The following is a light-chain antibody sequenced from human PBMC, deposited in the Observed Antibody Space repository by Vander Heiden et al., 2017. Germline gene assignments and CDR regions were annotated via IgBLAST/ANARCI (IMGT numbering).Light chain of an antibody. Sequence: SYVLPQPPPVSVAPGQTARISSGGAHIGRKTVHWYQQKPGQAPVLVVYDDNDRPSGIPERFSGSNSGNTATLTIARVEAGDEADYYCQVWDSRSDHAIFGGGTKLTAL. CDR3: QVWDSRSDHAI. CDR2: DDN. J-gene: IGLJ2*01. CDR1: HIGRKT. V-gene: IGLV3-21*02.